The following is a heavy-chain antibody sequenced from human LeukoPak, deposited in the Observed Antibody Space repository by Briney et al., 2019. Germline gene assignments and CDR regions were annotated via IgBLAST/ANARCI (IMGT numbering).Heavy chain of an antibody. CDR3: ARDGVVGATDYFDY. V-gene: IGHV4-4*07. CDR2: IYTSGSA. Sequence: SETLSLTCTVSGGSISSYYGSWIRQPAGKGLEWIGRIYTSGSANYNPSLKSRVTMSVDTSKNQFSLKVTSVTAADTAVYYCARDGVVGATDYFDYWGQGTLVTVSS. CDR1: GGSISSYY. D-gene: IGHD1-26*01. J-gene: IGHJ4*02.